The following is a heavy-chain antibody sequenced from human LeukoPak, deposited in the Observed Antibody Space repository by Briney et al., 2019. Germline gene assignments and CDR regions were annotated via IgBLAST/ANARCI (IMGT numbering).Heavy chain of an antibody. CDR2: IYYSGNT. CDR1: GGSISSGGYY. V-gene: IGHV4-31*03. Sequence: SQTLSLTCTVSGGSISSGGYYWSWIRQHPGKGLEWIGYIYYSGNTYYNPSLKSRDTISVDTSKNQFSLKLSSVTAADTAVYYCARHQGVPAAFDIWGQGTMVTVSS. CDR3: ARHQGVPAAFDI. D-gene: IGHD2-2*01. J-gene: IGHJ3*02.